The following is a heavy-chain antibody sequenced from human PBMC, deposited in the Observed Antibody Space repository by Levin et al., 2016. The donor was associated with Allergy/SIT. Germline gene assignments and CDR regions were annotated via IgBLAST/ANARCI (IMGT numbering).Heavy chain of an antibody. CDR3: ASYSGYYSFDY. CDR1: GGSFSGYY. Sequence: SETLSLTCAVYGGSFSGYYWSWIRQPPGKGLEWIGEINHSGSTNYNPSLKSRVTISVDTSKNQFSLKLSSVTAADTAVYYCASYSGYYSFDYWGQGTLVTVSS. CDR2: INHSGST. D-gene: IGHD3-22*01. V-gene: IGHV4-34*01. J-gene: IGHJ4*02.